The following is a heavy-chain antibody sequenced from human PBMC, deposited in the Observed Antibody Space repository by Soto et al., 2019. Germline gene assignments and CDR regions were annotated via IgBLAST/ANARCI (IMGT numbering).Heavy chain of an antibody. D-gene: IGHD2-2*01. CDR2: INHSGST. J-gene: IGHJ5*02. CDR3: ARRWYCSSTSCWIDYNWFDP. V-gene: IGHV4-34*01. Sequence: SETLSLTCAVYGGSFSGYYWSWIRQPPGKGLEWIGEINHSGSTNYNPSLKSRVTISVDTSKNQFSLKLSSVTAADTAVYYCARRWYCSSTSCWIDYNWFDPWGQGTLVTVSS. CDR1: GGSFSGYY.